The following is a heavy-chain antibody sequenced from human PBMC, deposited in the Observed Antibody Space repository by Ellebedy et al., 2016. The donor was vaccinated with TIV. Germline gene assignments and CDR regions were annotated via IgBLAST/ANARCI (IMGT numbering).Heavy chain of an antibody. V-gene: IGHV3-23*01. D-gene: IGHD6-19*01. CDR3: AKEDSGWYFVLDY. J-gene: IGHJ4*02. CDR2: ISVSGGST. Sequence: PGGSLRPSCAPSGFTFSSYAMSWVRQAPGKGLEWVSAISVSGGSTYYADSVKGRFTISRDNSKNTLYLQMNSLRAEDRAVYYCAKEDSGWYFVLDYWGQGTLVTVSS. CDR1: GFTFSSYA.